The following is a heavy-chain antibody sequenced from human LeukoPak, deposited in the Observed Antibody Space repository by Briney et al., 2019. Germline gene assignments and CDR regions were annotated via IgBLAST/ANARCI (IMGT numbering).Heavy chain of an antibody. J-gene: IGHJ4*02. CDR3: ARAVGATGEVDY. V-gene: IGHV4-30-2*01. CDR1: GGSISSGGYS. CDR2: IYHSGST. Sequence: SQTLSLTCAVSGGSISSGGYSWSWIRQPPGKGLEWIGYIYHSGSTYYNPSLKSRVTISVDRSKNQFSLKLSSVTAADTAVYYCARAVGATGEVDYWGQGTLVTVSS. D-gene: IGHD1-26*01.